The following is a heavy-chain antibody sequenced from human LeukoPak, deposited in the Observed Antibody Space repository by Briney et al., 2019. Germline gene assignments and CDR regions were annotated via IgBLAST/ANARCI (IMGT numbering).Heavy chain of an antibody. CDR2: IYHNGNT. J-gene: IGHJ4*02. CDR3: ARGGSSWYESVSYFDY. CDR1: GYSISSGYY. D-gene: IGHD6-13*01. Sequence: SETLSLTCAVSGYSISSGYYWGWIRQPPGKGLKWIGSIYHNGNTYYNPSLKSRVTISVDTSKNQFSLEVNSVTAADTAVYYCARGGSSWYESVSYFDYWGQGTLVTVSS. V-gene: IGHV4-38-2*01.